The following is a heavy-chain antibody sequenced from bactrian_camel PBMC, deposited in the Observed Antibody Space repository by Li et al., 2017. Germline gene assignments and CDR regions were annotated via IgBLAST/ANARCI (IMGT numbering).Heavy chain of an antibody. V-gene: IGHV3S53*01. Sequence: VQLVESGGGSVQSGGSLRLSCAASGYTSSIYYMAWFRQAPGKEREGVAAIDSFGRTAYADSVKGRFTISRDAAKNTVYLQLNSLKTEDMAMYYCAKVIYNGMDYWGKGTQVTVS. CDR2: IDSFGRT. J-gene: IGHJ7*01. CDR1: GYTSSIYY.